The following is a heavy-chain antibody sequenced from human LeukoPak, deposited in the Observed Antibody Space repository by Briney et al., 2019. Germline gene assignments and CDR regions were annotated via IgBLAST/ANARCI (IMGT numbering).Heavy chain of an antibody. Sequence: PSETLSLTCAVYGESFSGYYWSWIRQPPGKGLEWIGEINHSGSTNYNPSLKSRVTISVDTSKNQFSLKLSSVTAADTAVYYCARTRPYYYGSGSRTYFDYWGQGTLVTVSS. CDR1: GESFSGYY. D-gene: IGHD3-10*01. CDR2: INHSGST. J-gene: IGHJ4*02. CDR3: ARTRPYYYGSGSRTYFDY. V-gene: IGHV4-34*01.